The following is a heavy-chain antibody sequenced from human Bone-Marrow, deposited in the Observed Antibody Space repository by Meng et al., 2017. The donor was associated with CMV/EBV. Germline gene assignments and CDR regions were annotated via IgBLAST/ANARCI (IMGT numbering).Heavy chain of an antibody. J-gene: IGHJ4*02. Sequence: ASVKVSCKASGYTFTSYDINWVRQATGQGLEWMGWMNPNSGNTNYAQKLQGRVTMTTDTSTSTAYMELRSLRSDDTAVYYCARDDQQVAHYDFWSGYSSGGVDDWGQGTLVTVSS. CDR2: MNPNSGNT. V-gene: IGHV1-18*01. CDR3: ARDDQQVAHYDFWSGYSSGGVDD. CDR1: GYTFTSYD. D-gene: IGHD3-3*01.